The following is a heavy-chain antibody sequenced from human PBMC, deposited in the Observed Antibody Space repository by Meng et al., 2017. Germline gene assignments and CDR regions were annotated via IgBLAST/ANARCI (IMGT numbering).Heavy chain of an antibody. J-gene: IGHJ4*02. CDR1: GFTVSSYS. V-gene: IGHV3-21*01. Sequence: GYRKISGAASGFTVSSYSMNWVRQAPGKGLEWVSSISSSSSYIYYADSVKGRFTISRDNAKNPLYLQMNSLRAEDTAVYYCARDPAYYYDSSGYNDYWGQGTLVTVSS. CDR3: ARDPAYYYDSSGYNDY. CDR2: ISSSSSYI. D-gene: IGHD3-22*01.